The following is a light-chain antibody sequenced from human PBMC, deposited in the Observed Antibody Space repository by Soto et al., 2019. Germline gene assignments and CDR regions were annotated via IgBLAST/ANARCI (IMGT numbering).Light chain of an antibody. CDR3: CSFERSITLV. CDR2: EGS. Sequence: QSALTQPACVSGSRGQSITISCTGSSSDVGSYNLVSWYQQLPGEAPKLMIYEGSKRPSGVSNRFSGSKSGNTASLTISGLQAEDEADYYCCSFERSITLVFGGGTKVTVL. J-gene: IGLJ2*01. CDR1: SSDVGSYNL. V-gene: IGLV2-23*01.